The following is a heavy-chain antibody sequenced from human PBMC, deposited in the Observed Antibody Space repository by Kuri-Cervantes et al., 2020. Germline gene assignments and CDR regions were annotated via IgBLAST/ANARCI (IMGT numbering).Heavy chain of an antibody. V-gene: IGHV3-30*07. CDR3: TTDRYDILISEGIDY. CDR1: GFTFSSYA. D-gene: IGHD3-9*01. J-gene: IGHJ4*02. Sequence: GESLKISCAASGFTFSSYAMHWVRQAPGKGLEWVAVILYDGSNKDYADSVKGRFTISRDNSKNTLYLQMNSLRIEDTAVYYCTTDRYDILISEGIDYWGQGTLVTVSS. CDR2: ILYDGSNK.